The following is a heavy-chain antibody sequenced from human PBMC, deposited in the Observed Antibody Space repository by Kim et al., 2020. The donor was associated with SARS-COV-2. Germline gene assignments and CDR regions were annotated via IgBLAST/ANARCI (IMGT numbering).Heavy chain of an antibody. CDR3: ASSYSENYYYYGMDV. V-gene: IGHV1-69*13. CDR1: GGTFSSFA. J-gene: IGHJ6*02. Sequence: SVKVSCKASGGTFSSFAVSWVRQAPGQGLEWMGGIIPLFATTNYALKFQGRVTFTADDSAGTVYMELSSLISDDTAVYYCASSYSENYYYYGMDVWGHGTAVIVS. D-gene: IGHD2-21*01. CDR2: IIPLFATT.